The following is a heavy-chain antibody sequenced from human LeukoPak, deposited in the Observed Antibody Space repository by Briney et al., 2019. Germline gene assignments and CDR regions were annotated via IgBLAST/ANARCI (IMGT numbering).Heavy chain of an antibody. CDR3: ARDISSYLTTFVF. CDR1: GFTFDDYA. Sequence: PGGSLRLSCGASGFTFDDYAMHWVRQAPGKGLEWVSGIDWNSNNIGYADSVKGRFTISRDNAKNSLYLQMNSLRTEDTAFYFCARDISSYLTTFVFWGQGTLVTVSS. J-gene: IGHJ4*02. D-gene: IGHD4/OR15-4a*01. V-gene: IGHV3-9*01. CDR2: IDWNSNNI.